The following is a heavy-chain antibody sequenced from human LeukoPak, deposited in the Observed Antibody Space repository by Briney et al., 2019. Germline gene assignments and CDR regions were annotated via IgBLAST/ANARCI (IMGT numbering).Heavy chain of an antibody. V-gene: IGHV1-18*01. CDR2: ISAYNGNT. CDR1: GYTFTSYG. Sequence: GASVKVSCKASGYTFTSYGISWVRQAPGQGLEWMGWISAYNGNTNYAQKLQGRVTMTTDTSTSTAYMELRSLRSDDTAVYYCAGPSRDGRLTPFAFDIWGQGTVVTVSS. CDR3: AGPSRDGRLTPFAFDI. J-gene: IGHJ3*02. D-gene: IGHD5-24*01.